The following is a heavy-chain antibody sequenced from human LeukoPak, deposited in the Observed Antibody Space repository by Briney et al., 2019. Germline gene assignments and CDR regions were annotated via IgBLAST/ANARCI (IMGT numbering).Heavy chain of an antibody. CDR3: ARDLNWNYVP. CDR1: GFTFSSYS. V-gene: IGHV3-21*01. Sequence: GGSLRLSCAASGFTFSSYSMNWVRQAPGKGLEWVSSISSSSSYIYYADSVKGRFTISRDNAKNSLYLQMNSLRVEDTAVYYCARDLNWNYVPWGQGTLVTVSS. J-gene: IGHJ5*02. D-gene: IGHD1-7*01. CDR2: ISSSSSYI.